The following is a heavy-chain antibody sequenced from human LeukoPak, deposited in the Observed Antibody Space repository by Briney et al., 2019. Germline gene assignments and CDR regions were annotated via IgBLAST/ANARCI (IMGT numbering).Heavy chain of an antibody. CDR3: AREITIFGVVRFDP. CDR2: IYYGGST. Sequence: SETLSLTCSVSGDSINSNYWSWMRQPPGKGLEWIGYIYYGGSTNYNPSLKSRVSMSVDTSKNQFSLNLSSVTAADTAVYHCAREITIFGVVRFDPWGQGTLVTVSS. V-gene: IGHV4-59*01. D-gene: IGHD3-3*01. J-gene: IGHJ5*02. CDR1: GDSINSNY.